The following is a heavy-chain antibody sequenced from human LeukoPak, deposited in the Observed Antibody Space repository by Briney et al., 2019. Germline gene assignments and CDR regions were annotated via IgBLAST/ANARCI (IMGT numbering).Heavy chain of an antibody. CDR3: ARDPHPGSYSYYYYYMDV. D-gene: IGHD1-26*01. V-gene: IGHV3-11*01. CDR1: GFTFSDYY. J-gene: IGHJ6*03. Sequence: GGSLRLSCAASGFTFSDYYMSWIRQAPGKGLEWVSYTSSSGSTIYYADSVKGRFTISRDNAKNSLYLQMNSLRAEDTAVYYCARDPHPGSYSYYYYYMDVWGKGTTVTVSS. CDR2: TSSSGSTI.